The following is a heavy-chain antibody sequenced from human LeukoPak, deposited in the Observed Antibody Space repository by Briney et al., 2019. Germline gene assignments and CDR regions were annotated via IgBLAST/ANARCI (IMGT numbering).Heavy chain of an antibody. D-gene: IGHD1-26*01. J-gene: IGHJ3*02. V-gene: IGHV4-4*07. CDR2: IYTSGST. Sequence: SETLSLTCTVSGGSISGYDWSWIRQPAGKGLEWIGRIYTSGSTNYNPSLKSQVTMSVDTSKNQFSLKLRSVTAADTAVYFCARRISANAFDIRGQGTMVTVSS. CDR1: GGSISGYD. CDR3: ARRISANAFDI.